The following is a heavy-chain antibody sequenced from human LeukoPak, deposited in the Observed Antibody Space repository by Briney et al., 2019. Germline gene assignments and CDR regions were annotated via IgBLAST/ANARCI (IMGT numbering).Heavy chain of an antibody. J-gene: IGHJ3*02. CDR3: ARAAERYCSSTSCYIDAFDI. Sequence: AGGSLRLSCAASGFTFSSYGMHWVRQAPGKGLEWVAFIRYDGSNKYYADSVKGRFTISRDNSKNTLYLQMNSLRAEDTALYHCARAAERYCSSTSCYIDAFDIWGQGTMVTVSS. CDR2: IRYDGSNK. V-gene: IGHV3-30*02. CDR1: GFTFSSYG. D-gene: IGHD2-2*02.